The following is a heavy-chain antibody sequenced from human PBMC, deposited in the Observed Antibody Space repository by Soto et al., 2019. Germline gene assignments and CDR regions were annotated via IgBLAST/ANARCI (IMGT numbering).Heavy chain of an antibody. V-gene: IGHV3-9*01. CDR2: ISWNSGSI. CDR1: GFTFDDYA. J-gene: IGHJ3*02. Sequence: EVQLVESGGGLVQPGRSLRLSCAASGFTFDDYAMHWVRQAPGKGLEWVSGISWNSGSIGYADSVKGRFTISRDNAKNSLYLQMNSLRAEDTALYYGAKGRWFDAFDIWGQGTMVTVSS. D-gene: IGHD3-9*01. CDR3: AKGRWFDAFDI.